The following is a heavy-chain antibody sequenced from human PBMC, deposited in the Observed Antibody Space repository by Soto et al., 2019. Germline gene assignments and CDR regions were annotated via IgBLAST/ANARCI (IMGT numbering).Heavy chain of an antibody. D-gene: IGHD3-22*01. V-gene: IGHV2-70*01. CDR3: ARNLYDSSGYPPLDYGMDV. Sequence: SGPTLVNPTQTLTLTFTFSGFSLSTSGMCVSWIRQPPGKALEWLALIDWDDDKYYSTSLKTRLTISKDTSKNQVVLTMTNMDPVDTATYYCARNLYDSSGYPPLDYGMDVWGQGTTVTVSS. CDR2: IDWDDDK. J-gene: IGHJ6*02. CDR1: GFSLSTSGMC.